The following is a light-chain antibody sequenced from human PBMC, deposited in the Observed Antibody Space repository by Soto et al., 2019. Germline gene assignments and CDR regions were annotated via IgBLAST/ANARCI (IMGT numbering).Light chain of an antibody. CDR2: WAS. Sequence: DIVMTQSPDSLAVSLGERATINGKSSQSVLYSSSNKNYLAWYQQKPGQPPKLLIYWASTRESGVPDRFSGSGSGTDFTLTISSLQAGDVAVYYCQQYYTTPLTFGGGTKVEIK. CDR1: QSVLYSSSNKNY. V-gene: IGKV4-1*01. CDR3: QQYYTTPLT. J-gene: IGKJ4*01.